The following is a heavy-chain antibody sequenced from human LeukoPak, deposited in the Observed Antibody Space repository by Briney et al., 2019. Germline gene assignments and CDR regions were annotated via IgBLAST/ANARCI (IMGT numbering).Heavy chain of an antibody. D-gene: IGHD3-22*01. CDR2: IKQDGSEK. Sequence: PGRSLRLSCAASGFTFSSYWMSWVRQAPGKGLEWVANIKQDGSEKYYVDSVKGRFTISRDNAKNSLYLQMNGLRAEDTAVYYCARDISYDSSGYLPVIFDYWGQGTLVTVSS. CDR1: GFTFSSYW. CDR3: ARDISYDSSGYLPVIFDY. V-gene: IGHV3-7*01. J-gene: IGHJ4*02.